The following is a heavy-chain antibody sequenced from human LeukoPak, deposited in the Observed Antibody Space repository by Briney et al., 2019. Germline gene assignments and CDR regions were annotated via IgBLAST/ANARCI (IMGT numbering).Heavy chain of an antibody. CDR1: GFTFTTYT. V-gene: IGHV3-7*05. J-gene: IGHJ3*01. CDR2: IKQDGSDK. CDR3: ARDSIPGYDSSGYMVAFDL. D-gene: IGHD3-22*01. Sequence: GGSLRLSCAASGFTFTTYTMNWVRQAPGKGLEWVANIKQDGSDKYYVDSVKGRFIISRDNAKNSLYLQMNSLRAEDTAVYYCARDSIPGYDSSGYMVAFDLWGQGTMVTVSS.